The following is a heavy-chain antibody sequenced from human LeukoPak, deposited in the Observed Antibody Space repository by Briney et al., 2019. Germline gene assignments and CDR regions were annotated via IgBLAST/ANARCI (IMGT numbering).Heavy chain of an antibody. CDR2: ISSTSTSI. J-gene: IGHJ3*01. CDR1: GFTFSSHT. Sequence: TGGSLRLSCAASGFTFSSHTMNWVRQAPGKGLEWVSSISSTSTSIYHADSVKGRFTISRDNTKNSLYLQTNSLRAEDTAVYYCARGFRAFDFWAQGTVVTVSS. V-gene: IGHV3-21*01. CDR3: ARGFRAFDF.